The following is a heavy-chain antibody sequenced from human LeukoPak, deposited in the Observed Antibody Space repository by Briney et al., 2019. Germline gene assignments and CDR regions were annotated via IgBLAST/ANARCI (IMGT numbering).Heavy chain of an antibody. Sequence: GGSLRLSCEGSGFTFRSYALSWVRQIPGKGLEWVSTISGSGDTTYYADSVRGRFTISRDSSKNTMYLQMNSLRAEDTAVYYCANQPGVGYYFDYWGQGTLVTVSS. D-gene: IGHD3-10*01. V-gene: IGHV3-23*01. CDR3: ANQPGVGYYFDY. CDR1: GFTFRSYA. CDR2: ISGSGDTT. J-gene: IGHJ4*02.